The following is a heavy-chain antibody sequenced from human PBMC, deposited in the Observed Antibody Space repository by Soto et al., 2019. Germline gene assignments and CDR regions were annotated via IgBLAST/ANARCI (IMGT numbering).Heavy chain of an antibody. CDR1: GGSINVYY. V-gene: IGHV4-4*07. J-gene: IGHJ4*02. D-gene: IGHD5-18*01. CDR3: ARVAYKYGPFDF. Sequence: SETLSLTCSVGGSINVYYLTWLRQPAGKGLEWIGHMYTSGTTNYNASLKSRVTMSRDTSQNQFSLKLTSVTAADTAMYYCARVAYKYGPFDFWGQGTLVTVSS. CDR2: MYTSGTT.